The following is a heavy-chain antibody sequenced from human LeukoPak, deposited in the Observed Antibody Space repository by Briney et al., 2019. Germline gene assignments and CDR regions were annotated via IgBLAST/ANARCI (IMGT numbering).Heavy chain of an antibody. CDR1: GGSISSSSYY. CDR3: ARLGRWAAVL. CDR2: IYYSGST. V-gene: IGHV4-39*01. Sequence: SETLSLTCTVSGGSISSSSYYWGWIRQPPGKGLEWIGSIYYSGSTYYNPSLKSRVTISVDTSKNQFSLKLSSVTAADTAVYYCARLGRWAAVLWGQGTLVTVSS. D-gene: IGHD6-13*01. J-gene: IGHJ4*02.